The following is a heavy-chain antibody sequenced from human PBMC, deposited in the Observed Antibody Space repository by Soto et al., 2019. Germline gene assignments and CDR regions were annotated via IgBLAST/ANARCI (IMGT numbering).Heavy chain of an antibody. Sequence: GASVKVSCKASGGTFSSYAISWVRQAPGQGLEWMGGIIPIFGPANFARKFQGRVTITADESTTTAYMELNSLRSEDTAVYYCATGSFTSTGGRIGYHYNAMDVWGQGTTVTVSS. J-gene: IGHJ6*02. CDR1: GGTFSSYA. CDR2: IIPIFGPA. CDR3: ATGSFTSTGGRIGYHYNAMDV. D-gene: IGHD2-2*01. V-gene: IGHV1-69*13.